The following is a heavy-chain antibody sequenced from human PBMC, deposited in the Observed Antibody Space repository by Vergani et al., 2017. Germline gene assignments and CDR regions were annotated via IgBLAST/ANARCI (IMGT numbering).Heavy chain of an antibody. CDR2: IIPILGIA. Sequence: QVQLVQSGAEVKKPGSSVKVSCKASGGTFSSYTISWVRQAPGQGLEWMGRIIPILGIANYAQKFQGRVTITADKSTSTACMELSSLRSEDTAVYYCARARGGATSGRPYYYYGMDVWGQGTTVTVSS. V-gene: IGHV1-69*02. D-gene: IGHD1-26*01. CDR3: ARARGGATSGRPYYYYGMDV. J-gene: IGHJ6*02. CDR1: GGTFSSYT.